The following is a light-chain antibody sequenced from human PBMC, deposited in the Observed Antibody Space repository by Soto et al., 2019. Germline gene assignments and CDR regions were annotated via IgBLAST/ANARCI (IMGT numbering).Light chain of an antibody. V-gene: IGKV3-15*01. J-gene: IGKJ4*01. CDR1: QSISSS. CDR3: QQYNNWPPLT. CDR2: GAS. Sequence: EIVMTQSPATLSVSPGERATLSCRASQSISSSLAWYQQKPGQAPRLLIYGASTRATGIAARFSGSGSGTEFTLTISSLQSEDFAVYSCQQYNNWPPLTFGGGTKVEIK.